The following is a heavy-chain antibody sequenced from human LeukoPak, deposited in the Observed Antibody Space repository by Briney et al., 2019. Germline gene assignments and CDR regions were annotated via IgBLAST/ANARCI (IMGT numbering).Heavy chain of an antibody. Sequence: GGSLRLSCAASGFTFSTYSMSWVRQAPGKGLEWVSYSGSISIAILYTDSVKGRFTISRDNGKNSLSLQMNSLRAEDTAVYYRVREHDYWKPFDYWGQGTLVTVSS. J-gene: IGHJ4*02. D-gene: IGHD3-3*01. CDR3: VREHDYWKPFDY. CDR1: GFTFSTYS. CDR2: SGSISIAI. V-gene: IGHV3-48*01.